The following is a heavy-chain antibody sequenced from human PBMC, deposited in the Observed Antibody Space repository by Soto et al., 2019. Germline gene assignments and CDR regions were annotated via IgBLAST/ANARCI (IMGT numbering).Heavy chain of an antibody. Sequence: QVQLVESWGGVVQPGRSLRLSCAASGFTFSSYGMHWVRQAPGKGLEWVAVISYDGSNKYYADSVKGRFTISRDNSKNTLYLQMNSLRAEDTAVYYCAKERDLEGIVGATNYYYGMDVWGQGTTVTVSS. CDR3: AKERDLEGIVGATNYYYGMDV. J-gene: IGHJ6*02. V-gene: IGHV3-30*18. CDR1: GFTFSSYG. CDR2: ISYDGSNK. D-gene: IGHD1-26*01.